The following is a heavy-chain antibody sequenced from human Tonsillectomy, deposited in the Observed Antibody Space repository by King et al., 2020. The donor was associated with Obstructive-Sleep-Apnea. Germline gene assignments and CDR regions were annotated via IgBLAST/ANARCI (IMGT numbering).Heavy chain of an antibody. V-gene: IGHV4-39*07. CDR2: IDYSGGT. D-gene: IGHD4-17*01. CDR1: VGSISSSSYY. Sequence: LQLQESGPGLVKPSETLSLTCTVSVGSISSSSYYWGWIRQPPGKGREWIGSIDYSGGTYYNPSLKSRVTISVDTSKNQFSLKLSSVTAADTAVYYCARWGTTVTTTVDYWGQGTLVTVSS. J-gene: IGHJ4*02. CDR3: ARWGTTVTTTVDY.